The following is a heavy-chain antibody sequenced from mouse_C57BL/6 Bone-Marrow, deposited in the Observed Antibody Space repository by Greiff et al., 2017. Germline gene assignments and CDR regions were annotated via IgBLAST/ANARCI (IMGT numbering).Heavy chain of an antibody. D-gene: IGHD2-2*01. CDR3: AREGLSGVYGNDSFAY. CDR1: GFTFTDYY. CDR2: VYPYNGGT. V-gene: IGHV1-36*01. Sequence: EVQLQQSGPVLVKPGPSVKISCKASGFTFTDYYMHWVKQSHGKSLEWIGLVYPYNGGTSYNQKFKGKATLTVDTSSSPAYMELNSLTSEDSAVYYCAREGLSGVYGNDSFAYWGQGTLVTVSA. J-gene: IGHJ3*01.